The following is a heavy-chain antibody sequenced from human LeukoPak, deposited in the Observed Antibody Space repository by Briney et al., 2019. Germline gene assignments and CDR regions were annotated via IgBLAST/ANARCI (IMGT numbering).Heavy chain of an antibody. D-gene: IGHD2-15*01. J-gene: IGHJ6*03. CDR2: IIPIFGTA. Sequence: SVKVSCKASGYTFTSYGISWVRQAPGQGLEWMGGIIPIFGTANYAQKFQGRVTITTDESTSTAYMELSSLRSEDTAVYYCARVTACSGGSCYSRHYYMDVWGKGTTVTVSS. V-gene: IGHV1-69*05. CDR3: ARVTACSGGSCYSRHYYMDV. CDR1: GYTFTSYG.